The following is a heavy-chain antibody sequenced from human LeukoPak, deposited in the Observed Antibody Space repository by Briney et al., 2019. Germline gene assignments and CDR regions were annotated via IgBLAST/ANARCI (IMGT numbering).Heavy chain of an antibody. CDR1: GFTFRNFW. J-gene: IGHJ4*02. Sequence: GGSLRLSCAASGFTFRNFWMHWVRQAPGKGLVWVSRINTDGSSANYADSVKGRFTISRDNAKNTLYLQMNSLRGEDTAVYYCARDSAYCGGDCCSFDYWGQGTLVTVSS. CDR3: ARDSAYCGGDCCSFDY. V-gene: IGHV3-74*01. D-gene: IGHD2-21*02. CDR2: INTDGSSA.